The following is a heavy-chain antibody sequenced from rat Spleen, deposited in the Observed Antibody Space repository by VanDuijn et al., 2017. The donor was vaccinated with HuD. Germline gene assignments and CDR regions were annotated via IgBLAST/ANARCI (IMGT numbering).Heavy chain of an antibody. CDR1: GFTFSNYG. Sequence: EVQLVESGGGLVQPGRSLKLSCAASGFTFSNYGMAWVRQTPTKGLEWVASISTSGTYTYYRDSVKGRFTISRDNTKTTQYLQLDSLRSEDTATYYCARGGRSYWYFDFWGQGTLVTVSS. CDR2: ISTSGTYT. J-gene: IGHJ3*01. V-gene: IGHV5S14*01. CDR3: ARGGRSYWYFDF. D-gene: IGHD4-2*01.